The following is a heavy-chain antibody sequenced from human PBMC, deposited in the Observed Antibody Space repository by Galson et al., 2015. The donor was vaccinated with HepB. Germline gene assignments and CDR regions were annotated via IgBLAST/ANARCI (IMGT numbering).Heavy chain of an antibody. CDR3: ATPEIPGYTSGWAKNFDY. J-gene: IGHJ4*02. CDR2: FDPEDGET. CDR1: GYTLTELS. D-gene: IGHD6-19*01. V-gene: IGHV1-24*01. Sequence: SVKVSCKVSGYTLTELSMHWVRQAPGKGLEWMGGFDPEDGETIYAQKFQGRVTMTEDTSTDTAYVELSSLRSEDTAVYYCATPEIPGYTSGWAKNFDYWGQGTLVTVSS.